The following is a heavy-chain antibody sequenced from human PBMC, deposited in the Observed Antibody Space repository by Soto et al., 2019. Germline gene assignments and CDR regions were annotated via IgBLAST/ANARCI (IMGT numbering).Heavy chain of an antibody. CDR1: GFSFSDNL. CDR2: INPANGNT. J-gene: IGHJ3*01. Sequence: QVQLVQSGAEARKPGASANISCRASGFSFSDNLINWLRQAPGQILGWMGRINPANGNTRYSQTFQGRVTISRHSSASIAYVEVSDLTSEDTAVYYCARDILSVGPRANDAFDVWGQGTMVTVSS. V-gene: IGHV1-3*01. CDR3: ARDILSVGPRANDAFDV. D-gene: IGHD2-8*02.